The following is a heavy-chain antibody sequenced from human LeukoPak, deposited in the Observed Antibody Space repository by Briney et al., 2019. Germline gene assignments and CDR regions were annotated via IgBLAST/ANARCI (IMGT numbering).Heavy chain of an antibody. CDR1: GYTFSSYG. D-gene: IGHD1-26*01. Sequence: ASVKVSCKASGYTFSSYGISWVRQAPGQGLEWMGWISAYNGKTNYAQKLQGRVTMTTDTSTSTAYMELRSLRSDDTAVYYCARGGTLSGSYRLFDYWGQGTLVTVSS. V-gene: IGHV1-18*01. J-gene: IGHJ4*02. CDR3: ARGGTLSGSYRLFDY. CDR2: ISAYNGKT.